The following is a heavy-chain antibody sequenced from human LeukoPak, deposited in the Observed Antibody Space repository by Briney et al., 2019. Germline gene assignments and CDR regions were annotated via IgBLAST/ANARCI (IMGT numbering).Heavy chain of an antibody. J-gene: IGHJ4*02. CDR3: ASRIPTPDY. Sequence: PGGSLRLSCAASGFTFSSYGMHWVRQAPGKGLEWVAFIRNDGSTKFYADSVKGRFTISRDNSENTQYLQMNGLRAEDTAVYYCASRIPTPDYWGQGTLVTVSS. D-gene: IGHD2-21*01. CDR2: IRNDGSTK. CDR1: GFTFSSYG. V-gene: IGHV3-30*02.